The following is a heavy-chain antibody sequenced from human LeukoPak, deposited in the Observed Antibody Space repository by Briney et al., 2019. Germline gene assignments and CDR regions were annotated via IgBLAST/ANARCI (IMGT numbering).Heavy chain of an antibody. CDR2: SDDGGTT. CDR3: ARRWDHNDFSYYLLYMDV. CDR1: GVSITSSSYY. D-gene: IGHD1-26*01. V-gene: IGHV4-39*01. J-gene: IGHJ6*03. Sequence: SETLCLTCTVSGVSITSSSYYWDWIRQAPGKGLEWIGSSDDGGTTYDNPALKRRLTISVDTSKNEFSLQLGSVTAADTAVYSCARRWDHNDFSYYLLYMDVWGKGTTVTVSS.